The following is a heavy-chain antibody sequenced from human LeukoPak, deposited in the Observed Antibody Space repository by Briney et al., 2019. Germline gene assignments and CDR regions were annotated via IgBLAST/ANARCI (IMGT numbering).Heavy chain of an antibody. Sequence: ASVKVSCKASGYTFTGYYMHWVRQAPGQGLEWMGWINPNSGGTNYAQKFQGRVTMTRDTSISTAYMELSRLRSDDTAVYHCARMPRDGRDAFDIWGQGTMVTVSS. CDR1: GYTFTGYY. V-gene: IGHV1-2*02. D-gene: IGHD5-24*01. J-gene: IGHJ3*02. CDR2: INPNSGGT. CDR3: ARMPRDGRDAFDI.